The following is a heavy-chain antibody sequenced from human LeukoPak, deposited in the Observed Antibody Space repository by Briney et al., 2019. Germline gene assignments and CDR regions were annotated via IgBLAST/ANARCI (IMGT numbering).Heavy chain of an antibody. CDR1: GYRFASYW. D-gene: IGHD2-15*01. CDR2: IDPSDSYT. J-gene: IGHJ4*02. V-gene: IGHV5-10-1*01. Sequence: GESLKISCKGSGYRFASYWISWVRQMPGKGLEWMGRIDPSDSYTNYSPSFQGHVTISADKSISTAYLQWSSLKASDTAMYYCARPDCSGGNCYLLIYWGQGTLVTVSS. CDR3: ARPDCSGGNCYLLIY.